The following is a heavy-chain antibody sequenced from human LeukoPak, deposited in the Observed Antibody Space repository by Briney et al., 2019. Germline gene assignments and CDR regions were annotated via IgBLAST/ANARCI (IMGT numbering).Heavy chain of an antibody. CDR1: EFTFNIYA. CDR3: AKGAYCSGGNCYLGDLDY. V-gene: IGHV3-23*01. J-gene: IGHJ4*02. CDR2: ITGSGGNT. D-gene: IGHD2-15*01. Sequence: GGSLRLSCAASEFTFNIYAMSWVRQAPGKGLEWVSVITGSGGNTFYADSVKGRFTISRDNSKNTLYLQMNSLRVEDTAVYYCAKGAYCSGGNCYLGDLDYWGQGTLVTVSS.